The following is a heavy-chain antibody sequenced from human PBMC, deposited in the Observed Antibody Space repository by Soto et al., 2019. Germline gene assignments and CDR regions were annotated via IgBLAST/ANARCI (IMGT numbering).Heavy chain of an antibody. D-gene: IGHD2-21*02. CDR2: INPIGGST. Sequence: QVQLVQSGAEVKKPGASVKVSCKASGYTFTRYYMHWVRQAPGQGLEWMGIINPIGGSTSYAQKFHGRVTMTRDTSTSPVDMELSSLRSEDTAVYYCATSYCGGDCYSGGLGYFDYWGQGTLVTVSS. CDR3: ATSYCGGDCYSGGLGYFDY. CDR1: GYTFTRYY. J-gene: IGHJ4*02. V-gene: IGHV1-46*01.